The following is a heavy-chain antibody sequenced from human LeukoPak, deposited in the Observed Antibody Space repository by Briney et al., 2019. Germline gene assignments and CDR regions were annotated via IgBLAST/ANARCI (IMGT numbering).Heavy chain of an antibody. CDR2: ISAHNGNT. CDR1: GYTFTRYG. Sequence: ASVKVSCKASGYTFTRYGISWVRQAPGQGLEWMGWISAHNGNTNYAQKRQGRVTMTTDTSTSRAYMELRSLRSDDTAVYDCAIRVVNDSNWFDPWGQGTLVTVSS. J-gene: IGHJ5*02. D-gene: IGHD1-1*01. CDR3: AIRVVNDSNWFDP. V-gene: IGHV1-18*01.